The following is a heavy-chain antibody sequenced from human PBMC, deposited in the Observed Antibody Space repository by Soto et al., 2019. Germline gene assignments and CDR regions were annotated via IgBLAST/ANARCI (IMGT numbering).Heavy chain of an antibody. J-gene: IGHJ5*02. Sequence: ASVKVSCKVSGGNFSSNGISWVRQAPGQGLEWMGGIIPFFGTTNYAHKFRGRVTISADEATSTAFMELSSLRSEDTAVYYCARASDTTWYNWFDPWGQGTLVTVS. V-gene: IGHV1-69*13. CDR2: IIPFFGTT. CDR3: ARASDTTWYNWFDP. D-gene: IGHD2-8*02. CDR1: GGNFSSNG.